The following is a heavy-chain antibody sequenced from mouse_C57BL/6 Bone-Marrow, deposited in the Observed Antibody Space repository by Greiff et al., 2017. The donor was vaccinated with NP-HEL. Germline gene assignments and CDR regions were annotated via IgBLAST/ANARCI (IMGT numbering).Heavy chain of an antibody. D-gene: IGHD2-4*01. CDR1: GFTFSSYA. V-gene: IGHV5-4*01. CDR3: ARDRSTMITHWDFDV. CDR2: ISDGGSYT. J-gene: IGHJ1*03. Sequence: EVKLVESGGGLVKPGGSLKLSCAASGFTFSSYAMSWVRQTPEKRLEWVATISDGGSYTYYPDNVKGRFTISRDNAKNNLYLQMSHLKSEDTAMYYCARDRSTMITHWDFDVWGTGTTVTVSS.